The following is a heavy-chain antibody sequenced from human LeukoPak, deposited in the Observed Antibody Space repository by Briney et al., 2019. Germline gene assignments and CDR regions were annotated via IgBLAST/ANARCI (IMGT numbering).Heavy chain of an antibody. V-gene: IGHV1-2*02. J-gene: IGHJ5*02. CDR3: ASVFGIAVAGTDTWSDP. CDR1: GYTFTGYY. Sequence: ASVKVSCKASGYTFTGYYMHWVRQAPGQGLELMGWINPNSGGTNYAQKFQGRVTMTRDTSISTAYMELSRLRSDDTAVYYCASVFGIAVAGTDTWSDPWGQGTLVTVSS. D-gene: IGHD6-19*01. CDR2: INPNSGGT.